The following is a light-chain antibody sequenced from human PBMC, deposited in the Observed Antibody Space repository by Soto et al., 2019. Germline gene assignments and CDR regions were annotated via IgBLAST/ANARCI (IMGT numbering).Light chain of an antibody. CDR3: QHHGNSAYT. J-gene: IGKJ2*01. V-gene: IGKV3-20*01. CDR1: QTVSGSY. CDR2: GAS. Sequence: IVLTQSPGTLSLSPGESATLSCRASQTVSGSYLAGYQHKPGQAPRLLIHGASTRATGIPDRFSGSGSGTDFTLTSSRLEPEDVVVYYCQHHGNSAYTFGQGTKLEIK.